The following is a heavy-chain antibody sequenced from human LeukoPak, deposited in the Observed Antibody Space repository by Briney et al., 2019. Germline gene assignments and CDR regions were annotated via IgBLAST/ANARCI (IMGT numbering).Heavy chain of an antibody. CDR2: MNPKSGNT. CDR3: ATSRSSLQQLVRHCDF. V-gene: IGHV1-8*01. Sequence: ASVKVSCKASEYTISSYDINWVRQATGQGLEWMGWMNPKSGNTGYAQKFQGRVTMTRNTSISTAYMELSNLRSEDTAIYYCATSRSSLQQLVRHCDFWGQGTLVTVSS. D-gene: IGHD6-13*01. J-gene: IGHJ4*02. CDR1: EYTISSYD.